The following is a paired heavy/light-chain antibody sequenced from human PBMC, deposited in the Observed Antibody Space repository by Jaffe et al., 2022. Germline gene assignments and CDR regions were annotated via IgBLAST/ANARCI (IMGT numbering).Heavy chain of an antibody. CDR1: GFTFDDYA. CDR2: ISWNSGTK. V-gene: IGHV3-9*01. Sequence: EVQLVESGGGLVQPGRSLRLSCAASGFTFDDYAMHWVRQVPGKGLEWVSTISWNSGTKGYADSVKGRFTISRDNAKNSLYLQMNSLRDEDTALYYCVKDGSRTWRDWYFDLWGRGTLVTVSS. CDR3: VKDGSRTWRDWYFDL. J-gene: IGHJ2*01. D-gene: IGHD6-13*01.
Light chain of an antibody. CDR1: QSVGTY. J-gene: IGKJ4*01. Sequence: EIVMTQSPATLSVSPGQRATLSCRASQSVGTYLAWYQQKPGQAPRLLIYGASTRATGISARFSGSGSGTEFTLTISSLQSEDFAVYYCQQYDSWPLTFGGGTKVEIK. CDR3: QQYDSWPLT. CDR2: GAS. V-gene: IGKV3-15*01.